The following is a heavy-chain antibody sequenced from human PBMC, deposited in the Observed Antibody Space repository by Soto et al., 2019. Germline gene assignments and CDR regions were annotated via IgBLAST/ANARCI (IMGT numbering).Heavy chain of an antibody. J-gene: IGHJ5*02. CDR1: GGSIGSGDYY. D-gene: IGHD2-8*01. CDR3: ASWQEYCTNGVCYNWFDP. CDR2: IYYSGST. V-gene: IGHV4-30-4*01. Sequence: SETLSLTCTVSGGSIGSGDYYWSWIRQPPGKGLEWIGYIYYSGSTYYNPSLKSRVTISVDTSKNQFSLKLSSVTAADTAVYYCASWQEYCTNGVCYNWFDPWGQGTLVTVSS.